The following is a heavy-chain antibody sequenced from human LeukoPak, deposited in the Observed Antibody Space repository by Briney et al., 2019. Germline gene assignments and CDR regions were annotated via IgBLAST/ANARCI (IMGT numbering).Heavy chain of an antibody. J-gene: IGHJ4*02. D-gene: IGHD6-13*01. V-gene: IGHV4-39*01. CDR2: IYYSGST. CDR1: GGSISSSSYY. Sequence: PSETLSLTCTVSGGSISSSSYYWGWIRQPPGKGLEWIGSIYYSGSTYYNPSLKSRVTISVDTSKNQFSLKLSSVTAADTAVYYCARGSLGSSSPQSPWDYWGQGTLVTVSS. CDR3: ARGSLGSSSPQSPWDY.